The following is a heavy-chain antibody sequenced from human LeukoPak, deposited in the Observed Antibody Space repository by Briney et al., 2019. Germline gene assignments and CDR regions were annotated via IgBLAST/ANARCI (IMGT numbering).Heavy chain of an antibody. CDR1: GGSFSGYY. CDR2: IYYSGST. CDR3: ARAPFHYGMDV. V-gene: IGHV4-59*01. Sequence: SETLSLTCAVYGGSFSGYYWSWIRQPPGKGLEWIGYIYYSGSTNYNPSLKSRVTISVDTSKNQFSLKLSSVTAADTAVYYCARAPFHYGMDVWGKGTTVTVSS. J-gene: IGHJ6*04.